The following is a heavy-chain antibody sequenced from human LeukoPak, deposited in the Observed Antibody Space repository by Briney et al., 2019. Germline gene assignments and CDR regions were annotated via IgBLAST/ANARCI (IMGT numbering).Heavy chain of an antibody. Sequence: PSETLSLTCTVSGGSISSGDYYWRWIRQPPGKGLEWIGYIYYSGSTYYNPSLKSRVTISVDTSKNQFSLKLSSVTAADTAVYYCARGPSGDLGYYYYYGMDVWGQGTTVTVSS. CDR3: ARGPSGDLGYYYYYGMDV. CDR2: IYYSGST. J-gene: IGHJ6*02. CDR1: GGSISSGDYY. D-gene: IGHD4-17*01. V-gene: IGHV4-30-4*01.